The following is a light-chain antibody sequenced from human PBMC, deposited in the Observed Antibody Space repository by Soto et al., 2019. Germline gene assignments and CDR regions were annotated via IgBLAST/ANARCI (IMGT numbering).Light chain of an antibody. V-gene: IGKV1-39*01. J-gene: IGKJ4*01. CDR1: QSISSY. Sequence: DIQMTQSPSSLSASVGDSVTITCRASQSISSYLNWYQQKPGKAPKLLIYAASSLQSGVPSRFSGSGSGTDFTLTISCLQPEYFATYYCQQRYSTPLTFGGGTKVEIK. CDR2: AAS. CDR3: QQRYSTPLT.